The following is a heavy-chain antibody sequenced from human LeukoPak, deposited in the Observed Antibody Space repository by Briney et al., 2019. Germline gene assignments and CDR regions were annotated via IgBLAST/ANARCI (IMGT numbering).Heavy chain of an antibody. CDR1: GFTFGDYA. CDR3: TAPGPGSSRYYYYGMDV. Sequence: GRSLRLSCTASGFTFGDYAMSWVRQAPGKGLEWVGFIRSKAYGGTTEYAASVKGRFTISRDDSKSIAYLQMNSLKTEDTAVYYCTAPGPGSSRYYYYGMDVWGKGTTVTVSS. V-gene: IGHV3-49*04. D-gene: IGHD6-13*01. CDR2: IRSKAYGGTT. J-gene: IGHJ6*04.